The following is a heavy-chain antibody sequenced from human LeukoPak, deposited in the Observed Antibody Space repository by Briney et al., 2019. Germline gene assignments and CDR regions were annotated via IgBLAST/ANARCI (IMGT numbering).Heavy chain of an antibody. V-gene: IGHV3-48*03. CDR3: AREYYYGSGSWFDY. J-gene: IGHJ4*02. Sequence: GGSLRLSCAASGFTFSSYEMNWVRQAPGKGLEWVSYISSSGSTIYYADSVKGRFTISRDNAKNSLYLQMNSLRAEDTAVYYCAREYYYGSGSWFDYWGQGTLVTVSS. CDR1: GFTFSSYE. D-gene: IGHD3-10*01. CDR2: ISSSGSTI.